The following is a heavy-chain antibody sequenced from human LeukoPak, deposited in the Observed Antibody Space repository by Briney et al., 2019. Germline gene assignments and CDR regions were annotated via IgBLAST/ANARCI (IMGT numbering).Heavy chain of an antibody. CDR3: ARGANGDYLNWFDP. D-gene: IGHD4-17*01. V-gene: IGHV3-21*01. J-gene: IGHJ5*02. CDR2: ISSSSSYI. Sequence: GGSLRLSCAASGFTFSSYSMNWVRQAPGKGLEWVSSISSSSSYIYYADSVKGRFIISRDNAKNSLYLQMNSLRAEDTAVYYCARGANGDYLNWFDPWGQGTLVTVSS. CDR1: GFTFSSYS.